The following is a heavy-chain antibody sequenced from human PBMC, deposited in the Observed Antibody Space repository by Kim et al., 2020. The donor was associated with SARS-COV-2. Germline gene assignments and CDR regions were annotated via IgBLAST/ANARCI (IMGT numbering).Heavy chain of an antibody. V-gene: IGHV3-30*04. CDR3: AREGTVSYYGLDV. CDR2: IWYDGSNK. D-gene: IGHD4-17*01. J-gene: IGHJ6*02. Sequence: GGSLRLSCAASGFTFNTYAMHWVRQAPGKGLEWVAVIWYDGSNKYYADSVKGRFTISRDNSKNTLDLQMNSLRAEDTAVYYCAREGTVSYYGLDVWGQGTTVTVSS. CDR1: GFTFNTYA.